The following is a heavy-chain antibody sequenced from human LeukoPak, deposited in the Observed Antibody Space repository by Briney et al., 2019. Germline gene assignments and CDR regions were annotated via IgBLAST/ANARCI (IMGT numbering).Heavy chain of an antibody. J-gene: IGHJ4*02. CDR1: GFTVSSNY. Sequence: GGSLRLSCAASGFTVSSNYMSWVRQAPGKGLEWVSMIYSDDSTTYADSVKGRFTISRDNSKNTLYLQMNSLRAEDTAVYYCARMGSSWYNYYFDYWGQGTLVTVSS. V-gene: IGHV3-53*01. D-gene: IGHD6-13*01. CDR2: IYSDDST. CDR3: ARMGSSWYNYYFDY.